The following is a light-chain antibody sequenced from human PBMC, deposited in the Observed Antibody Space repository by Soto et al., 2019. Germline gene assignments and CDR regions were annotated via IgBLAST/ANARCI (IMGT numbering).Light chain of an antibody. Sequence: QSALTQPPSASWSPGQSVTISCTGTISDVGGYNYVSWYQQHPGKAPKLMIYEVSKRPSGVPDRFSGSKSGNTASLTVSGLEAEDEADYYCSSYAGSNNVVFGGGTKLTVL. V-gene: IGLV2-8*01. CDR1: ISDVGGYNY. CDR3: SSYAGSNNVV. J-gene: IGLJ2*01. CDR2: EVS.